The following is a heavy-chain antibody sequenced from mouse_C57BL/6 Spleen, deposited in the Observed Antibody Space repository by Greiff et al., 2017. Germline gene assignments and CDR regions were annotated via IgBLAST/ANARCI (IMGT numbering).Heavy chain of an antibody. CDR2: IYPGDGDT. D-gene: IGHD1-1*01. J-gene: IGHJ4*01. CDR1: GYAFSSYW. Sequence: VQLQESGAELVKPGASVKISCKASGYAFSSYWMNWVKQRPGKGLEWIGQIYPGDGDTNYNGKFKGKATLTADKSSSTAYLQLSSLTSEASSVYFCAGDYCGSRGSMDYWGQGTSVTVSS. V-gene: IGHV1-80*01. CDR3: AGDYCGSRGSMDY.